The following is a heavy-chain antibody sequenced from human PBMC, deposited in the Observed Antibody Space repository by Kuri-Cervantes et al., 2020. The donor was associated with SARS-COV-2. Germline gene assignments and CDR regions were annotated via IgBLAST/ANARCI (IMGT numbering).Heavy chain of an antibody. CDR2: IDPSDSYT. Sequence: KVSCKGSGNSFTSYWISWVRQMPGKGLEWMGRIDPSDSYTNYSPSFQGHVTISADKSISTAYLQWSSLKASDTAMYYCARLRICGGDCSPSFDYWGQGTLVTVSS. J-gene: IGHJ4*02. V-gene: IGHV5-10-1*01. D-gene: IGHD2-21*02. CDR1: GNSFTSYW. CDR3: ARLRICGGDCSPSFDY.